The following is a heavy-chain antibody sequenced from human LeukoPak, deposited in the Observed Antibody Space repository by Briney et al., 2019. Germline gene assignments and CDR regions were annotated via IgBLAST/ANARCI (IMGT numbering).Heavy chain of an antibody. CDR3: LLASGSYYESLDY. Sequence: GASVKVSCKASGGTFSSYAISWVRQAPGQGLEWMGGIIPIFGTANYAQKFQGRVTITADESTSTAYMELSSLRSEDTAVYYCLLASGSYYESLDYWGQGTLVTVSS. CDR1: GGTFSSYA. V-gene: IGHV1-69*13. D-gene: IGHD1-26*01. J-gene: IGHJ4*02. CDR2: IIPIFGTA.